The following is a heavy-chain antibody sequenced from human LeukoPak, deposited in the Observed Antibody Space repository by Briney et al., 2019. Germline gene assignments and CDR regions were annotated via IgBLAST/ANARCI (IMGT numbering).Heavy chain of an antibody. V-gene: IGHV4-59*12. CDR2: IYHSGST. D-gene: IGHD3-3*01. CDR3: ASGWAYYDFWSGYPAEYFQH. CDR1: GGSISSYY. J-gene: IGHJ1*01. Sequence: PSETLSLTCTVSGGSISSYYWSWIRQPPGKGLEWIGYIYHSGSTYYNPSLKSRVTISVDRSKNQFSLKLSSVTAADTAVYYCASGWAYYDFWSGYPAEYFQHWGQGTLVTVS.